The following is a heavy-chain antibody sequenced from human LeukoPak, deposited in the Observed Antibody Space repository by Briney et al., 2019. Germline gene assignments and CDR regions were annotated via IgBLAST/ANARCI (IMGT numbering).Heavy chain of an antibody. CDR3: ARHDQGSGSPYYSDY. J-gene: IGHJ4*02. CDR1: GFTFSSYA. D-gene: IGHD3-10*01. Sequence: GGSLRLSCAASGFTFSSYAMSWVRQAPGKGLEWVAAISGGGGSTYYADSVKGRFTISRDNSKNTLYLQMNSLSADDTAVFYCARHDQGSGSPYYSDYWGQGTLVTVSP. V-gene: IGHV3-23*01. CDR2: ISGGGGST.